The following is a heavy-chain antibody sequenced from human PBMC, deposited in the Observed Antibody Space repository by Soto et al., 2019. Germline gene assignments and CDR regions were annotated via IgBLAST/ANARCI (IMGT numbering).Heavy chain of an antibody. J-gene: IGHJ6*02. CDR1: GFTFSSYA. CDR3: ARDWYYYGMDV. Sequence: QVQLVESGGGVVQPGRSLRLSCAASGFTFSSYAMHWVRQAPGKGLEWVAVISYDGSNKYYADSVKGRFTISRDNSKNTLYRQMNSLRAEDTAVYYCARDWYYYGMDVWGQGTTVTVSS. V-gene: IGHV3-30-3*01. CDR2: ISYDGSNK.